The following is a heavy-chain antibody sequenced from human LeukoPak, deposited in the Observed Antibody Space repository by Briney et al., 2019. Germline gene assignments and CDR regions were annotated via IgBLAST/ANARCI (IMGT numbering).Heavy chain of an antibody. Sequence: GGSLRLSCAASGFTFSSYAMSWGRQAPGMGLEWVSAISGSGGSTYYADSVKGRFTISRDNSKNTLYLQMNSLRAEDTAVYYCAKGGRYYYDSSGYYSYYDYWGQGTLVTVSS. CDR1: GFTFSSYA. CDR3: AKGGRYYYDSSGYYSYYDY. CDR2: ISGSGGST. J-gene: IGHJ4*02. D-gene: IGHD3-22*01. V-gene: IGHV3-23*01.